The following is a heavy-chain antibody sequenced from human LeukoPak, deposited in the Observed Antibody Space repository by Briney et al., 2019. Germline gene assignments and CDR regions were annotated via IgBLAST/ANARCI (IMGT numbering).Heavy chain of an antibody. CDR1: GFTLSSYW. CDR2: INGDGSNA. CDR3: AKQMRD. Sequence: GGSLRLSCAASGFTLSSYWMHWVRQVPGKGLVWVSQINGDGSNAYYADSVKGRFTTSRDNAKNTLYLQVNNLRAEDTAVYYCAKQMRDWGQGTLVTVSS. V-gene: IGHV3-74*01. J-gene: IGHJ4*02. D-gene: IGHD1/OR15-1a*01.